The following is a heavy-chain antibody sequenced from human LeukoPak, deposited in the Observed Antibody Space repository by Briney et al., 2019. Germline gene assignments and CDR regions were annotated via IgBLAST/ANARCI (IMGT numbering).Heavy chain of an antibody. J-gene: IGHJ3*02. V-gene: IGHV4-59*01. CDR3: ARDKGLPQAFDI. D-gene: IGHD5/OR15-5a*01. CDR2: ISYSETT. CDR1: GGSISSFY. Sequence: PSETLSLTCTVSGGSISSFYWSWIRQPPGKGLEYIGYISYSETTSFNPSLKSRVTISVDTSKNQFSLKLTSVTAADTAVYYCARDKGLPQAFDIWGQGTMVTVSS.